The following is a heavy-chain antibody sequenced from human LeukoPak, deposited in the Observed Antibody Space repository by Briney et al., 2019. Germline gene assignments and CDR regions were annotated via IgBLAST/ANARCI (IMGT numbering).Heavy chain of an antibody. Sequence: SETLSLTCAVYGGSFSDYFWGWIRQPPGKGLEWIGEINHSGRTYYNPSLKSRVTISVDTSKNQFSLKLSSVTAADTAVYYCARGVVVVPAAIHYGMDVWGQGTTVTVSS. J-gene: IGHJ6*02. CDR2: INHSGRT. CDR3: ARGVVVVPAAIHYGMDV. D-gene: IGHD2-2*01. V-gene: IGHV4-34*01. CDR1: GGSFSDYF.